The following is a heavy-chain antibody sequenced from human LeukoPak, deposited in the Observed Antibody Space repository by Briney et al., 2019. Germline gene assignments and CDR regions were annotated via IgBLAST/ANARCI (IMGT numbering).Heavy chain of an antibody. Sequence: GGSLRLSCAASGFTFSSYSMNWVRQAPGKGLEWVSSISSSSSYIYYADSVKGRFTISRDNAKNSLYLQMNSLRAEDTAVYYCARVVDYYGSGSSSFDYWGQGTLVTVSS. CDR1: GFTFSSYS. V-gene: IGHV3-21*01. CDR3: ARVVDYYGSGSSSFDY. J-gene: IGHJ4*02. CDR2: ISSSSSYI. D-gene: IGHD3-10*01.